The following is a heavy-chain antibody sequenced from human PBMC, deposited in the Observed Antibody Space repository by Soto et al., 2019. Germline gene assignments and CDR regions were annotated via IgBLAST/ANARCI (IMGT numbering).Heavy chain of an antibody. J-gene: IGHJ3*02. Sequence: PSETLSLTCTVSGGSISSDYWRWIRQPPGKGLEWIGDIYYSGSTNYNPSLKSRVTISVDTSMNQFSLKLSSVTAADTAVYYCAGGITVAGPSMEGFDIRGQGKMVTVSS. CDR2: IYYSGST. CDR3: AGGITVAGPSMEGFDI. V-gene: IGHV4-59*08. D-gene: IGHD6-19*01. CDR1: GGSISSDY.